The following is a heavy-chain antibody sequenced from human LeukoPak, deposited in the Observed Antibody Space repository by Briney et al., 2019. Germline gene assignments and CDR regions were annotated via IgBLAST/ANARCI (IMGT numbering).Heavy chain of an antibody. J-gene: IGHJ4*02. D-gene: IGHD3-10*01. CDR3: ASHLARYSYGSGSYSMTDY. Sequence: SETLSLTCAVYGGSFSGYYWSWIRQPPGKGLEWIGEINHSGSTNYNPSLKSRVTISVDTSKIQFSLKLSSVPAEDTAVYYCASHLARYSYGSGSYSMTDYWGQGTLVTVSS. CDR1: GGSFSGYY. CDR2: INHSGST. V-gene: IGHV4-34*01.